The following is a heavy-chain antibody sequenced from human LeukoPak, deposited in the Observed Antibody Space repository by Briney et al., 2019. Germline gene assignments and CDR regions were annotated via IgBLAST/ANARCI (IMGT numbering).Heavy chain of an antibody. J-gene: IGHJ4*02. CDR2: IRSDGSDT. V-gene: IGHV3-74*01. Sequence: PGGSLRLSRAASGFTFSDTWMHWVRHAPGEGLVWVSRIRSDGSDTRYAESVKGRFTISRDNAKNTLYLQMNSLRAEDTAVYYCARDWFHAIDYWGQGTLVTVSS. CDR1: GFTFSDTW. CDR3: ARDWFHAIDY. D-gene: IGHD2/OR15-2a*01.